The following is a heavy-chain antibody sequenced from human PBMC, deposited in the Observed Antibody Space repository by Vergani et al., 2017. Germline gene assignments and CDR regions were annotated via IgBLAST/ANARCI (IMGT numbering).Heavy chain of an antibody. D-gene: IGHD3-22*01. Sequence: QITLKESGPTVVKPKQTLPVTCTFSGFSFTSSGGVAWVRQSPGKALEWLALISSTEDKQFLPSLRSRLTITRDTSKNQVVLTLSDMDPADTATYFCVHRACLDGDFGTSGYVLLDYWGPGMLVTVSS. CDR2: ISSTEDK. J-gene: IGHJ4*02. CDR1: GFSFTSSGG. CDR3: VHRACLDGDFGTSGYVLLDY. V-gene: IGHV2-5*01.